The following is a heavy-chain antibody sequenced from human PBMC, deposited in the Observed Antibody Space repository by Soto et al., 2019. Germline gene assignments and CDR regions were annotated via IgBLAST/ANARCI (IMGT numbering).Heavy chain of an antibody. D-gene: IGHD4-17*01. CDR1: GGTFSSYA. J-gene: IGHJ6*02. V-gene: IGHV1-69*13. CDR2: IIPIFGTA. CDR3: ARPYADYTKYYYYYGMDV. Sequence: GASVKVSCQASGGTFSSYAISWVRQAPGQGLEWMGGIIPIFGTANYAQKFQGRVTITADESTSTAYMELSSLRSEDTAVYYCARPYADYTKYYYYYGMDVWGQGTTVTVSS.